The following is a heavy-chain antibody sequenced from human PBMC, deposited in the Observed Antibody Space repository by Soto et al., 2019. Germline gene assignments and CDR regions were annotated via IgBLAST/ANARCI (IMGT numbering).Heavy chain of an antibody. V-gene: IGHV1-46*01. CDR3: ARYYGYDSSGYPPFDY. CDR2: INPSGGST. Sequence: GASVKVSCKASGYTFTSYYMHWVRQAPGQGLEWMGIINPSGGSTSYAQKFQGRVTMTRDTSTSTVYMELSSLRSEDTAVYYCARYYGYDSSGYPPFDYWGQGTLVTAPQ. J-gene: IGHJ4*02. D-gene: IGHD3-22*01. CDR1: GYTFTSYY.